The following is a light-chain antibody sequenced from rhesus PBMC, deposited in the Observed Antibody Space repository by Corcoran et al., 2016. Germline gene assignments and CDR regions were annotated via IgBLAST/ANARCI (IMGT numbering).Light chain of an antibody. J-gene: IGKJ2*01. V-gene: IGKV1-22*01. CDR1: QSISSW. CDR2: KES. Sequence: DIQMTQSPSSLSASVGDTVTITCRASQSISSWLAWYQQKPGKAPKILSYKESTLQRGVPSRFSGSGSGTDVTLTISSLQSEDFATYYCQQYSSSPDSFGQGTKVEIK. CDR3: QQYSSSPDS.